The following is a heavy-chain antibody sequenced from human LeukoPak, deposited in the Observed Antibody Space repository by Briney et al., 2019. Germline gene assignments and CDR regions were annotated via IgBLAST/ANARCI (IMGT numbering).Heavy chain of an antibody. J-gene: IGHJ5*02. CDR3: ARQPCYDYVWGSYRYTSSSWFDP. D-gene: IGHD3-16*02. V-gene: IGHV4-39*01. Sequence: PSETLSLTCTVSGGSISSSSYHWGWIRQPPGKGLEWIGSIYYSGSTYYNPSLKSRITISVDTSKNQFSLKLSSVTAADTAVYYCARQPCYDYVWGSYRYTSSSWFDPWGQGTLVTVSS. CDR1: GGSISSSSYH. CDR2: IYYSGST.